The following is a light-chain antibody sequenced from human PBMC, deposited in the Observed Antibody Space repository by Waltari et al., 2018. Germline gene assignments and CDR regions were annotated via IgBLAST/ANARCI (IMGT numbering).Light chain of an antibody. CDR3: LQYNSHPSS. J-gene: IGKJ2*03. Sequence: DIQMTQSPSSLSASAGDTVPITCRASQGINTYLNWYQQKPGKAPKRLIYAASNLESGVPSRFSGSGSGTDFTLTISSLQPEDFATYYSLQYNSHPSSFGQGTKVEIK. V-gene: IGKV1-17*01. CDR1: QGINTY. CDR2: AAS.